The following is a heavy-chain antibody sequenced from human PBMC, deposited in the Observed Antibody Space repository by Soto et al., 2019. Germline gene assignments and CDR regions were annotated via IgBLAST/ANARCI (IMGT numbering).Heavy chain of an antibody. Sequence: ASVKVSCKASGYTFTSYGISWVRQAPGQGLAWMGWISGYNGDTNYAQKFQGRVTLTTDTSTSTAYLEVMTLRSDDTAVYYCAREGSYHDFDYWGLGTLVTVS. D-gene: IGHD3-16*02. CDR3: AREGSYHDFDY. CDR2: ISGYNGDT. V-gene: IGHV1-18*01. J-gene: IGHJ4*02. CDR1: GYTFTSYG.